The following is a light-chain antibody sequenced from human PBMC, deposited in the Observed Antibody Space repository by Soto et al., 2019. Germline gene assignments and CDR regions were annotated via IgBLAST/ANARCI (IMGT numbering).Light chain of an antibody. V-gene: IGKV3-15*01. Sequence: EIVMTQSPATLSVSPGERATLSCRASQSVSSNLAWYQQKPGQAPRLLIYSASTRATGIPARFSGSGYETEFTLTNSSLQSEDFAVYNCQQYNNWPLTLGRGTKVEIK. CDR1: QSVSSN. J-gene: IGKJ4*01. CDR2: SAS. CDR3: QQYNNWPLT.